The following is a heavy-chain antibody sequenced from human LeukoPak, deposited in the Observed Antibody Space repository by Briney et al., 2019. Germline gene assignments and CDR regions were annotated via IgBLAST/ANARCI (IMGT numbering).Heavy chain of an antibody. CDR1: GFTFSGSA. V-gene: IGHV3-73*01. Sequence: GGSLRLSCAASGFTFSGSAMHWVRQAPGKGLEWVGRIRSKANSYATAYAASVKGRFTISRHDSKHTSYRQMNSLKTEDTAVYYCTRHSMDYYGSSGYNWGQGTLVTVSS. CDR3: TRHSMDYYGSSGYN. CDR2: IRSKANSYAT. J-gene: IGHJ4*02. D-gene: IGHD3-22*01.